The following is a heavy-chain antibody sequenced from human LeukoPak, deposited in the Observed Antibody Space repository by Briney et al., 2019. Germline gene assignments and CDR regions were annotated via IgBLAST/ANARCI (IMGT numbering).Heavy chain of an antibody. CDR3: ARLGLRVFDY. Sequence: PGGSLRLSCAASGLTVSSNYMSWVRQAPGKGLEWVSVIYSGGSTYYADSVKGRFTISRDNSKNTLYLQMNGLRAEDTAVYYCARLGLRVFDYWGQGTLVTVSS. V-gene: IGHV3-53*01. D-gene: IGHD3/OR15-3a*01. CDR1: GLTVSSNY. J-gene: IGHJ4*02. CDR2: IYSGGST.